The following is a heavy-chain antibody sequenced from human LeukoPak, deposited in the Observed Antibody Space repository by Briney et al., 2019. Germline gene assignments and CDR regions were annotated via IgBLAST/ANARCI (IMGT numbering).Heavy chain of an antibody. V-gene: IGHV4-4*02. CDR1: GASISSNNW. J-gene: IGHJ4*02. CDR3: ATSSGWRLDY. D-gene: IGHD6-19*01. CDR2: IYHGGST. Sequence: PSGTLSLTCAVSGASISSNNWWTWVRQPPGKGLEWIGEIYHGGSTNYNTSLRSRVTISVDKSENQFSLNLTSVTAADTSVYYCATSSGWRLDYRGQGVLVTVSS.